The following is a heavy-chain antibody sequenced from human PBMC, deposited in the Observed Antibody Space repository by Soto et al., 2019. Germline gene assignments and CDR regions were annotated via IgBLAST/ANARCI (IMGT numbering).Heavy chain of an antibody. Sequence: QVQLVESGGGVVQPGRSLRLSCAASGFTFSSYGMHWVRQAPGKGLEWVAVIWYDGSNKYYADSVKGRFTISRDNSKNTLYIQMNSLRAEDTAVYYCARRTTVTTRAYYYYYNGMDVWGQGTTVTVSS. CDR2: IWYDGSNK. D-gene: IGHD4-4*01. V-gene: IGHV3-33*01. CDR3: ARRTTVTTRAYYYYYNGMDV. J-gene: IGHJ6*02. CDR1: GFTFSSYG.